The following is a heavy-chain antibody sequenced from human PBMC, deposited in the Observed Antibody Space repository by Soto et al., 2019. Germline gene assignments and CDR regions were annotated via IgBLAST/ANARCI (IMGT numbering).Heavy chain of an antibody. CDR2: LSSSSGTI. CDR1: GFTFSIYS. J-gene: IGHJ4*02. D-gene: IGHD1-26*01. Sequence: EVQLVESGGALVQPGGSLRLSCAASGFTFSIYSMNWVRQAPGKGLEWVSYLSSSSGTIHYAESVKGRLTISRDNAKNLLFLQMSSLRDEDTAVYYCAREPRTAVGATGLFDYWGQGTLVTVSS. V-gene: IGHV3-48*02. CDR3: AREPRTAVGATGLFDY.